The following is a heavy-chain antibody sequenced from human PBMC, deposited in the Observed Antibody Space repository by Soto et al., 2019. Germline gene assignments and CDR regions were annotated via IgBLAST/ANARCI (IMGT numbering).Heavy chain of an antibody. D-gene: IGHD2-2*01. CDR1: GGSFSGYY. CDR2: INHSGST. CDR3: GGVPAARSFDAFDI. J-gene: IGHJ3*02. Sequence: QVQLQQWGAGLLKPSETLSLTCAVYGGSFSGYYWSWIRQPPGKGLEWIGEINHSGSTNYNPSLKSRVTISVDRSKTQFSLKLSSVTAADTAVYYCGGVPAARSFDAFDIWGQGTMVTVSS. V-gene: IGHV4-34*01.